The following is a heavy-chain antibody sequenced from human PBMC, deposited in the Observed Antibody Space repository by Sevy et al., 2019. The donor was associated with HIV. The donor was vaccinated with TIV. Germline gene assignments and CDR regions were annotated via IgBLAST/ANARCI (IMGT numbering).Heavy chain of an antibody. CDR2: ISWNSGSI. J-gene: IGHJ3*02. D-gene: IGHD4-17*01. CDR3: AKDITLGLTTVTTNAFDI. Sequence: GGSLRLSCAASGFTFDDYAMHWVRQAPGKGLEWVSGISWNSGSIGYADSVKGRFTISRDNAKNSLYLQMNSLRAEDTALYYCAKDITLGLTTVTTNAFDIWGQWTMVTVSS. CDR1: GFTFDDYA. V-gene: IGHV3-9*01.